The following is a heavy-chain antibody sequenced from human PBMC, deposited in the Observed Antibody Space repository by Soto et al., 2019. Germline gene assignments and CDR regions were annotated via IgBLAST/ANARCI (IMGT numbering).Heavy chain of an antibody. D-gene: IGHD5-18*01. CDR1: GFTISNYN. CDR2: ISYDGSNQ. Sequence: ESGGGVVQPGGSLRVSCAASGFTISNYNMHWVRQAPGKGLEWVALISYDGSNQYYADSVKGRFTISRDNSKSTLYLQMNSLRAEDTAMYYCAKDKGYTYGHAFDYWGQGTLVTVSS. CDR3: AKDKGYTYGHAFDY. J-gene: IGHJ4*02. V-gene: IGHV3-30*18.